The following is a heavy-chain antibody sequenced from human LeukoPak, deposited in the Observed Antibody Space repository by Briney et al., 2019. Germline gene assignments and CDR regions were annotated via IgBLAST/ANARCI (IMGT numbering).Heavy chain of an antibody. CDR1: GGSFSVYY. J-gene: IGHJ4*02. CDR2: INHSGST. Sequence: SETLSLTCAVYGGSFSVYYWSWIRQPPGKGVEWIGEINHSGSTNYNPSLKSRVTISVDTSKNQFSLKLSSVTAADTAVYYCARGPNYGGNALDYWGQGTLVTVSS. CDR3: ARGPNYGGNALDY. V-gene: IGHV4-34*01. D-gene: IGHD4-23*01.